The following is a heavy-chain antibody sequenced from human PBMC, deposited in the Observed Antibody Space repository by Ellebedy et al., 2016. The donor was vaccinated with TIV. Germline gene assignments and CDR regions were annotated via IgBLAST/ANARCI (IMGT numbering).Heavy chain of an antibody. D-gene: IGHD6-13*01. Sequence: SGPTLVKPTQTLTLTCTFSGFSLTTRPVGVGWIRQPPGRALEWLALIYWDDDKRYSPSLKNRLTITKDTTKNQVFLTMTNVDPVDTATYYCAHHYSSSWYPVYWGQGTLVTVSS. V-gene: IGHV2-5*02. J-gene: IGHJ4*02. CDR2: IYWDDDK. CDR3: AHHYSSSWYPVY. CDR1: GFSLTTRPVG.